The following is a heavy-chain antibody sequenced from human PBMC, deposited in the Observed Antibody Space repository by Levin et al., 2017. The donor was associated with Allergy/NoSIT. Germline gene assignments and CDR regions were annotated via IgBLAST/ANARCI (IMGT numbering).Heavy chain of an antibody. Sequence: PGGSLRLSCAASGFTFSSYSMNWVRQAPGKGLEWVSSISSSSSYIYYADSVKGRFTISRDNAKNSLYLQMNSLRAEDTAVYYCARERESYDSSGPGVRGLDYWGQGTLVTVSS. CDR1: GFTFSSYS. D-gene: IGHD3-22*01. J-gene: IGHJ4*02. CDR3: ARERESYDSSGPGVRGLDY. CDR2: ISSSSSYI. V-gene: IGHV3-21*01.